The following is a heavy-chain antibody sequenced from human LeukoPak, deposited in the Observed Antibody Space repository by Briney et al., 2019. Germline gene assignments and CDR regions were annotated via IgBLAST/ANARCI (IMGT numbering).Heavy chain of an antibody. CDR1: GGTFSSYA. CDR3: ARGAVPAATVDY. V-gene: IGHV1-69*05. CDR2: IIPIFGTA. D-gene: IGHD2-2*01. Sequence: SVKVSCKASGGTFSSYAISWVRQAPGQGLKWMGGIIPIFGTANYAQKFQGGVTITTDESTSTAYMELSSLRSEDTAVYYCARGAVPAATVDYWGQGTLVTVSS. J-gene: IGHJ4*02.